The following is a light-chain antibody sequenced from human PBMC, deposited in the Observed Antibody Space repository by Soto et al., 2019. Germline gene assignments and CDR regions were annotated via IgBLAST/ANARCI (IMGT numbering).Light chain of an antibody. CDR1: QSVSSAY. V-gene: IGKV3-20*01. J-gene: IGKJ1*01. CDR2: GAS. CDR3: QQYNNWPLWT. Sequence: EIVLTQSPGTLSLSPGERATLSCRAIQSVSSAYLAWYQQKPGQAPRLLMYGASTRATGIPDRFSGSGSGTDFTLTISRLEPEDFAVYYCQQYNNWPLWTFGQGTKVDIK.